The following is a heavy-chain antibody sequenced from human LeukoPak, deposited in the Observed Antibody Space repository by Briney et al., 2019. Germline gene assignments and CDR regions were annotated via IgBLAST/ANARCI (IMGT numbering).Heavy chain of an antibody. J-gene: IGHJ4*02. CDR3: ASSLRYGGNSY. CDR2: IIWNGGRT. V-gene: IGHV3-20*04. CDR1: GFRFDDYG. D-gene: IGHD4-23*01. Sequence: GGTLRLSCAASGFRFDDYGMIWARQAPGKGLEWVSGIIWNGGRTAYADSVKGRFTISRDNANNSLYLQMHSLRADDTAFYYCASSLRYGGNSYWGQGALVTVSS.